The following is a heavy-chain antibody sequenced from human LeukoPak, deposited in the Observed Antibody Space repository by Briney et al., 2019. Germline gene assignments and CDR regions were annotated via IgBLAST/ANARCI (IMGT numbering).Heavy chain of an antibody. CDR3: AKGRSGYDWSGYFDY. Sequence: GGSLRLSCAASAFTFRGYALSWVRQAPGKGLEWVSAISGSGGSTYYADSVKGRFTISRDNSKNTLYLQMNSLRAEDTAVYYCAKGRSGYDWSGYFDYWGQGTLVTVSS. V-gene: IGHV3-23*01. D-gene: IGHD5-12*01. CDR1: AFTFRGYA. CDR2: ISGSGGST. J-gene: IGHJ4*02.